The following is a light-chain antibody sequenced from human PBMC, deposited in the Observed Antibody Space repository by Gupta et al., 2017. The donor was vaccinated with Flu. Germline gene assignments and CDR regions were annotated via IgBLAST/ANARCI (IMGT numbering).Light chain of an antibody. V-gene: IGKV1-5*03. CDR3: QQYNSYPWT. J-gene: IGKJ1*01. Sequence: DIQMTQSPSTLSASVGDRVTITCRASQSIGSWLAWYQQKPGKAPEFLIYKASSLESGVPSRFSGSGSGSEFTLTISSLQPDDFATYHCQQYNSYPWTFGQGTKVEIK. CDR2: KAS. CDR1: QSIGSW.